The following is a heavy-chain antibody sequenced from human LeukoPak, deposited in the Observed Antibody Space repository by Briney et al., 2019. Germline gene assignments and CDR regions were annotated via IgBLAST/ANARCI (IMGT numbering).Heavy chain of an antibody. CDR2: ICHSGST. CDR1: GYSISSGYY. D-gene: IGHD5-24*01. Sequence: SETLSLTCAVSGYSISSGYYWGWIRQPPGKGLEWIGSICHSGSTYYNPSLKSRVTISVDTSKNQFSLKLGSVTAADTAVYYCARDRYNQVDYWGQGTLVTVSS. J-gene: IGHJ4*02. V-gene: IGHV4-38-2*02. CDR3: ARDRYNQVDY.